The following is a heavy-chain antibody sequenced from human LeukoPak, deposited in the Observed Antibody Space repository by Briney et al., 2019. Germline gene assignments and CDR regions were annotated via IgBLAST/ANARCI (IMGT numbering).Heavy chain of an antibody. CDR1: GFPFSSYS. Sequence: GGPLRLSCAASGFPFSSYSMNWVRQATGKGLEWVLSISSSSSYIYYADSVKGRFPISRDNAKNSLSLQMNSLRAEDTAVYYCARYGGGHWAFDIWGQGTMVTVSS. CDR3: ARYGGGHWAFDI. J-gene: IGHJ3*02. D-gene: IGHD3-10*01. CDR2: ISSSSSYI. V-gene: IGHV3-21*01.